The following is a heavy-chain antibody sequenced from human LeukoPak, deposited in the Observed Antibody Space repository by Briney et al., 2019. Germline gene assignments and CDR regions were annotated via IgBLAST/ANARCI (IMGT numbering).Heavy chain of an antibody. CDR2: ISGSGGST. J-gene: IGHJ3*02. CDR3: AKDPSRVLAVADDAFDI. CDR1: GFTFSSYA. Sequence: PGGSLRLSCAASGFTFSSYAMSWVRQAPGKGLEWVSAISGSGGSTYYADSVKGRFTISRDNSKNTLYLQMNSLRAEDTAVYYCAKDPSRVLAVADDAFDIWGQGTMVTVSS. D-gene: IGHD6-19*01. V-gene: IGHV3-23*01.